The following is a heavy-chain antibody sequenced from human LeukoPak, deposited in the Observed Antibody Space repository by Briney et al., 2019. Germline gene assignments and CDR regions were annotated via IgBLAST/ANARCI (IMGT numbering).Heavy chain of an antibody. Sequence: ASVKVSCTASGYTFTSYGISWVRQAPGQGLEWMGWISAYNGNTNYAQKLQGRVTMTTDTSTSTAYMELRSLRSDDTAVYYCARNLLEFTGASTYDNWGQGTLVTVSS. V-gene: IGHV1-18*01. CDR1: GYTFTSYG. J-gene: IGHJ4*02. CDR3: ARNLLEFTGASTYDN. D-gene: IGHD2/OR15-2a*01. CDR2: ISAYNGNT.